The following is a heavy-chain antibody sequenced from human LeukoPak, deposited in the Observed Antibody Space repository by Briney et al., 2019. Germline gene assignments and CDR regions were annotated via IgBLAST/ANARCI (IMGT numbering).Heavy chain of an antibody. Sequence: GSSVKVSCKASGGTFSSYAISWVRQAPGQGLEWMGWISAYNGNTNYAQKLQGRVTMTTDTSTSTAYMELRSLRSDDTAVYYCARDWDYDFWSGYYGLAYWGQGTLVTVSS. V-gene: IGHV1-18*01. CDR2: ISAYNGNT. D-gene: IGHD3-3*01. CDR1: GGTFSSYA. CDR3: ARDWDYDFWSGYYGLAY. J-gene: IGHJ4*02.